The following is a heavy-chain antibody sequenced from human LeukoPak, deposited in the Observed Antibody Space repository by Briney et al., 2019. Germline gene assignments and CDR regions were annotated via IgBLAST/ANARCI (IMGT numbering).Heavy chain of an antibody. V-gene: IGHV5-51*07. CDR1: GYIFTNYW. D-gene: IGHD3-22*01. CDR3: ARQPGYYDSSGYYSLPPPSLDY. J-gene: IGHJ4*02. CDR2: IYPGDSDT. Sequence: GESLKICCKGSGYIFTNYWIGWRHQMPGKVLEVMGIIYPGDSDTRYSPSFQGQVTISADKSISTAYLQWSSLKASDTAMYYCARQPGYYDSSGYYSLPPPSLDYWGQGTLVTVSS.